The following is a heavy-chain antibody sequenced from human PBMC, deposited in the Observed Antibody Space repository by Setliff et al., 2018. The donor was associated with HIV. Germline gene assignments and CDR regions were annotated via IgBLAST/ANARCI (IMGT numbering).Heavy chain of an antibody. CDR2: INTNAGNS. J-gene: IGHJ4*02. V-gene: IGHV7-4-1*02. CDR3: ARGRDYDFWSGYHELTFYLDY. D-gene: IGHD3-3*01. Sequence: ASVKVSCKASGYTFTTYPMDWVRQAPGQGLEWMGWINTNAGNSIYAQGFTGRFVFSFDTSDSTAYLQISDLKAEDTAVYYCARGRDYDFWSGYHELTFYLDYWGQGSLVTVSS. CDR1: GYTFTTYP.